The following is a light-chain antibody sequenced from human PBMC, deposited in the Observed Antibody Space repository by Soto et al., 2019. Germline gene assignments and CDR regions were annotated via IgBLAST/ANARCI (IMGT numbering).Light chain of an antibody. CDR2: EVS. J-gene: IGLJ1*01. V-gene: IGLV2-14*01. CDR3: TSYTRNSTYV. CDR1: SSDVGGYKY. Sequence: QSVLTQPASVSGSPGQSITISCTGTSSDVGGYKYVPWYQHHPGKAPKLIIYEVSNRPSGVSNRFSGSKSANTASLTLSGLQAEDEADYYCTSYTRNSTYVFGSGTKVT.